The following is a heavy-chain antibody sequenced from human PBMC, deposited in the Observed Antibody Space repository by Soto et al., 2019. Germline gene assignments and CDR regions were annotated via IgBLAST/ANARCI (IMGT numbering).Heavy chain of an antibody. CDR2: ISDRGGST. D-gene: IGHD5-18*01. CDR3: ARLPYSYVSLYFFDF. Sequence: EVQVLESGGGLVQPGGSLRLSCAASGFTFSNYAVSWVRQSPGRGLEWVASISDRGGSTKYADSVNGRFTISRDNSRNTLFVQMATLRAEDTAVYYCARLPYSYVSLYFFDFWGQGTLVTVSS. V-gene: IGHV3-23*01. J-gene: IGHJ4*02. CDR1: GFTFSNYA.